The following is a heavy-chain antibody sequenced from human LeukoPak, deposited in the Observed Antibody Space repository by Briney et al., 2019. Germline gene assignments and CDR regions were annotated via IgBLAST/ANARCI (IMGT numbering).Heavy chain of an antibody. CDR3: ARLPCGSCSLDY. D-gene: IGHD2-15*01. Sequence: SGTLSLTCTVSGGSIGSYYWSWIRQLPGKGLEWIGYIYYSGSTNYNPSLKSRVTISVDTSKNQFSLKLSSVTAADTAVYYCARLPCGSCSLDYWGQGTLVTVSS. CDR1: GGSIGSYY. V-gene: IGHV4-59*08. J-gene: IGHJ4*02. CDR2: IYYSGST.